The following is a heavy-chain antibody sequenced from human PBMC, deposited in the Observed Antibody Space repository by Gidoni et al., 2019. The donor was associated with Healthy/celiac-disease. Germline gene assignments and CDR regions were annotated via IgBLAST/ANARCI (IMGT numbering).Heavy chain of an antibody. D-gene: IGHD3-22*01. CDR2: IGSSGSTI. V-gene: IGHV3-48*03. J-gene: IGHJ2*01. CDR1: GFTFSSYA. CDR3: ARGKGYYYDSSGYQHGYFDL. Sequence: EVQLVASGGGLVQPGGSLRLPCSASGFTFSSYAMNWVRQAPGKGLDWVSYIGSSGSTIYDADSVKGRFTISRDNAKNSLYLQKNSQRAKDTAVYYCARGKGYYYDSSGYQHGYFDLWGRGTLVTVSS.